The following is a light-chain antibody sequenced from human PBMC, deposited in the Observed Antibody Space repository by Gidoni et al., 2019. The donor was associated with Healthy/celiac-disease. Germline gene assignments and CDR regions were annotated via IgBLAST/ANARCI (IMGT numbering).Light chain of an antibody. Sequence: DIQMTQSPSSLSASVGDRVTITCQASQDISNYLNWYQQKPGKAPKLLIYDASNLETGVPSRFSGRGSGTAFTFTIRSLQPEAIATYYCQQYDNLPLTFGGGTKVEIQ. CDR1: QDISNY. CDR3: QQYDNLPLT. J-gene: IGKJ4*01. CDR2: DAS. V-gene: IGKV1-33*01.